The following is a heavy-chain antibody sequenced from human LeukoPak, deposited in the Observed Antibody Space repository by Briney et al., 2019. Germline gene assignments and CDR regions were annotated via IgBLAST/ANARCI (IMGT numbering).Heavy chain of an antibody. CDR1: GGTFSSYA. V-gene: IGHV1-69*13. Sequence: ASVKVSCKASGGTFSSYAISWVRQAPGQGLEWMGGIIPIFGTANYAQKFQGRVTITADESTSTAYMELRSLRSDDTAVYYCARAGIVVVPAAGSRRTIDYWGQGTLVTVSS. J-gene: IGHJ4*02. D-gene: IGHD2-2*01. CDR2: IIPIFGTA. CDR3: ARAGIVVVPAAGSRRTIDY.